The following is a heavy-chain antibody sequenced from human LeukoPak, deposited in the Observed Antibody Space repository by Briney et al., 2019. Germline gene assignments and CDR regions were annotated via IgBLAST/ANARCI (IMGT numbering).Heavy chain of an antibody. D-gene: IGHD3-22*01. J-gene: IGHJ4*02. CDR1: GFTFSSYG. Sequence: GGSLRLSCAASGFTFSSYGMHWVRQASGKGLEWVAFIRYDGSNKCYADSVKGRFTISRDNSKNTLYLQMNSLRAEDTAVYYCAKDIRGYYYDSSGYGGYWGQGTLVTVSS. V-gene: IGHV3-30*02. CDR2: IRYDGSNK. CDR3: AKDIRGYYYDSSGYGGY.